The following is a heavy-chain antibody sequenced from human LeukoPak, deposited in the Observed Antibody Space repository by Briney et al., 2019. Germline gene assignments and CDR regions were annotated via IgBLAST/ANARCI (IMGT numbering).Heavy chain of an antibody. CDR1: GGSISSYY. Sequence: PSETLSLTCTVSGGSISSYYWSWIRQPPGKGLEWIGYIYYSGSTNYHPSLKSRVTISVDTSKNQFSLKLSSVTAADTAVYYCARDRSHDYYYYGMDVWGQGTTVTVSS. V-gene: IGHV4-59*01. CDR3: ARDRSHDYYYYGMDV. J-gene: IGHJ6*02. CDR2: IYYSGST.